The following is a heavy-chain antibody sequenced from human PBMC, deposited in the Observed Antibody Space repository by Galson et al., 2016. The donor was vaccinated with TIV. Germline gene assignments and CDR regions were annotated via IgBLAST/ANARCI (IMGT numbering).Heavy chain of an antibody. CDR3: AKDLNRGCSSSNCYSYDYYYYGLGS. CDR2: ISWDGGST. CDR1: GFSFDDFT. Sequence: SLRLSCAASGFSFDDFTMHWVRQPPGKGLQWVSLISWDGGSTYYADSVKGRFTLSRDNSKNSLYLQMNSLRAEDTALYYCAKDLNRGCSSSNCYSYDYYYYGLGSWGQETTVTVSS. D-gene: IGHD2-2*02. V-gene: IGHV3-43*01. J-gene: IGHJ6*02.